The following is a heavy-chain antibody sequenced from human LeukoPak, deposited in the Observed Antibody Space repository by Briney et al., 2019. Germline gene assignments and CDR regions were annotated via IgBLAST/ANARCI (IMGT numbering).Heavy chain of an antibody. CDR2: INDSGSRI. V-gene: IGHV3-23*01. D-gene: IGHD2-15*01. CDR3: AKGLRSGSAYDI. CDR1: GFTFSNYV. Sequence: GGSLRLSCAASGFTFSNYVMGWVRQAPGKGLEWVSDINDSGSRIYYADSVKGRFTISRDNSKNTLFLQMNSLRAEDTALYYCAKGLRSGSAYDIWGQGTMVTVSS. J-gene: IGHJ3*02.